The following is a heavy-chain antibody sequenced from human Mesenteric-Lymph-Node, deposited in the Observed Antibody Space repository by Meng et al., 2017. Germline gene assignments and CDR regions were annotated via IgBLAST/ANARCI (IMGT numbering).Heavy chain of an antibody. V-gene: IGHV4-34*12. Sequence: QVQLPQWGAGLVKPSETLSLTCAVNGGSLSGAYWNWVRHPPGKGLEWIGEIIHGGSPSYNPSLKSRVTISIDTSKNQLSLMLSSVTAADTAVYYCARRPTGIDYWGQGTLVTVSS. D-gene: IGHD2-8*02. CDR3: ARRPTGIDY. J-gene: IGHJ4*02. CDR1: GGSLSGAY. CDR2: IIHGGSP.